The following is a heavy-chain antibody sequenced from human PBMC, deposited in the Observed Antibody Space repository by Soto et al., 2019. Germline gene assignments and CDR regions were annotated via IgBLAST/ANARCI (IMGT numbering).Heavy chain of an antibody. CDR1: GGSISSYY. J-gene: IGHJ5*02. D-gene: IGHD2-2*01. CDR3: ARDQVPAALLGWLDP. V-gene: IGHV4-59*01. CDR2: IYYSGST. Sequence: SETLSLTCTVSGGSISSYYWSWIRQPPGKGLEWIGYIYYSGSTNYNPSLKSRVTISVDTSKNQFSLKLSSVTAADTAVYYCARDQVPAALLGWLDPWGQGTQVTVSS.